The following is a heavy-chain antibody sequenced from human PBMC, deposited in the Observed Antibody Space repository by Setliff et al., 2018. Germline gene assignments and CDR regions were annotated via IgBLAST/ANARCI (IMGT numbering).Heavy chain of an antibody. CDR3: IRDTSGRDAFDI. D-gene: IGHD6-19*01. J-gene: IGHJ3*02. CDR1: GFTFSTYS. CDR2: ISGDSVSI. Sequence: GGSLRLSCAASGFTFSTYSMSWARQAPGKGLEWVSAISGDSVSIYYADSVRGRFTISRDNSKNTLYLQMNSLRAEDTAVYYCIRDTSGRDAFDIWGQGTMVTVSS. V-gene: IGHV3-23*01.